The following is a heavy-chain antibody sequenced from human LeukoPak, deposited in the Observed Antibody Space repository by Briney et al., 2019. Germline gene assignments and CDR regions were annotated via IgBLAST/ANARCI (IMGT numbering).Heavy chain of an antibody. CDR3: ARGDSGSYQYYFDY. Sequence: PSETLSLTCTVSGGSISSSTYYWGWIRQPPGKGLEWIGSIYYSGSTYYNPSLKSRGTISVDSSKNQFSLKLSSVTAADTAVYYCARGDSGSYQYYFDYWGQGTLVTVSS. CDR1: GGSISSSTYY. D-gene: IGHD1-26*01. V-gene: IGHV4-39*01. CDR2: IYYSGST. J-gene: IGHJ4*02.